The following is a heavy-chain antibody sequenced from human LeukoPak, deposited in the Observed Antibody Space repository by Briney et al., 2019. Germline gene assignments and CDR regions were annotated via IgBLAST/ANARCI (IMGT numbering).Heavy chain of an antibody. CDR1: GFTFSNDG. CDR3: ARGSGWLRFHY. J-gene: IGHJ4*02. D-gene: IGHD5-12*01. Sequence: SGGSLRLSCAGYGFTFSNDGMNWVRQAAGKGLEWVSGISPSGDITYYIDPVKGRFTISRDNSKNTFYLQMNSLRAEDTAVYYCARGSGWLRFHYWGQGALVTVSS. V-gene: IGHV3-23*01. CDR2: ISPSGDIT.